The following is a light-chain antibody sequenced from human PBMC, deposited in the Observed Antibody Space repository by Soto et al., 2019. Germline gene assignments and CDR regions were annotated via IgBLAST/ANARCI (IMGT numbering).Light chain of an antibody. V-gene: IGKV1-33*01. CDR3: QQYDALPIT. J-gene: IGKJ5*01. CDR1: HDITNY. Sequence: DIPMTQSPSSLSVSVGDRVTITCQASHDITNYLNWYQQKPGKAPKLLIYDVSKLETGVPSRFSGSGSGTDFTFTISRLQPEDIATYFCQQYDALPITFGQGTRLDVK. CDR2: DVS.